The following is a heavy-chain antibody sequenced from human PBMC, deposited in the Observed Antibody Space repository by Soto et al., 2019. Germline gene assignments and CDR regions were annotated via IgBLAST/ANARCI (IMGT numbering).Heavy chain of an antibody. CDR3: ARDQSGGVLWFGELLAGMDV. V-gene: IGHV3-48*03. J-gene: IGHJ6*02. Sequence: PGGSLRLSCAASGFTFSSYEMNWVRQAPGKGLEWVSYISSSGSTIYYADSVKGRFTISRDNAKNSLYLQMISLRAEDTAVYYCARDQSGGVLWFGELLAGMDVWGQGTTVTVSS. CDR1: GFTFSSYE. D-gene: IGHD3-10*01. CDR2: ISSSGSTI.